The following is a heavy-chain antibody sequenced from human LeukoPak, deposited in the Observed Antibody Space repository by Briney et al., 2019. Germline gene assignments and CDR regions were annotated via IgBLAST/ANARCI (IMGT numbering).Heavy chain of an antibody. V-gene: IGHV4-39*07. CDR2: IYYSGST. D-gene: IGHD5-18*01. J-gene: IGHJ4*02. Sequence: SETLSLTCTVSGGSISSSRYYWGWIRQPPGKGLEWLGSIYYSGSTYYNPSLKSRVTISVDTSKNQFSLKLSSVTAEDTAVYYCARVSPHSGVTADYWGQGTLVTVSS. CDR3: ARVSPHSGVTADY. CDR1: GGSISSSRYY.